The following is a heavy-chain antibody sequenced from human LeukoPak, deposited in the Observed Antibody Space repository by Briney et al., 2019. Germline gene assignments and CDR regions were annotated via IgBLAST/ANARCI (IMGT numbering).Heavy chain of an antibody. CDR3: ATQQQNWYFDL. CDR2: IYYSGST. D-gene: IGHD6-13*01. Sequence: PSQTLSLTCTVSGGSISSGGYYWSWIRQHPGKGLEWIGYIYYSGSTNYNPSLKSRVTISVDTSKNQFFLKLSSVTAADTAVYYCATQQQNWYFDLWGRGTLVTVSS. J-gene: IGHJ2*01. V-gene: IGHV4-31*03. CDR1: GGSISSGGYY.